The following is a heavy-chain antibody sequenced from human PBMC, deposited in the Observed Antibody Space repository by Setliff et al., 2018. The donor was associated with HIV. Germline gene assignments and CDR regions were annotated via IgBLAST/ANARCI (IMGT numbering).Heavy chain of an antibody. CDR2: IKNDGSDI. V-gene: IGHV3-74*01. CDR3: ARGYYGPDS. D-gene: IGHD3-10*01. Sequence: GGSLRLSCAASGFTFSGHSMHWVRQVPGQGLVWVSGIKNDGSDILYVDSVKGRFTISRDNAKNRLYLQMNSLRAEDTALYYCARGYYGPDSWSQGTLVTVSS. CDR1: GFTFSGHS. J-gene: IGHJ4*02.